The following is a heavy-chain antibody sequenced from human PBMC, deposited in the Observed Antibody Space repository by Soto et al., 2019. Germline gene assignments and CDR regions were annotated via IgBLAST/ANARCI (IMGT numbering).Heavy chain of an antibody. CDR1: GYTFTGYY. CDR3: ARGGKYYYDSSGYPFDY. J-gene: IGHJ4*02. D-gene: IGHD3-22*01. Sequence: GASVKVSCKASGYTFTGYYMHWVRQAPGQGLEWMGWINPNSGGTNYAQKFQGWVTMTRDTSISTAYMELSRLRSDDTAVYYCARGGKYYYDSSGYPFDYWGQGTLVTVS. CDR2: INPNSGGT. V-gene: IGHV1-2*04.